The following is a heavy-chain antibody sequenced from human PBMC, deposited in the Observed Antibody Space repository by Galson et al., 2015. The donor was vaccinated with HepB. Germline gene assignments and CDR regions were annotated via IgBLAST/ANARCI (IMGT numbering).Heavy chain of an antibody. Sequence: SLRLSCAASGFTFSSYGMHWVRQAPGKGLEWVAVISYDGSNKYYADSVKGRFTISRDNSKNTLYLQMNSLRAEDTAVYYCAKAGAKYSSGWYLLDYWGQGTLVTVSS. J-gene: IGHJ4*02. D-gene: IGHD6-19*01. CDR2: ISYDGSNK. V-gene: IGHV3-30*18. CDR3: AKAGAKYSSGWYLLDY. CDR1: GFTFSSYG.